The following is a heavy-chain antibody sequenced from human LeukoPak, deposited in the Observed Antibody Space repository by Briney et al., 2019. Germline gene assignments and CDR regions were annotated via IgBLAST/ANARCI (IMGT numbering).Heavy chain of an antibody. CDR1: GFTLTSYW. CDR3: ARARYCSSSSCYKDY. Sequence: PGGSLRLSCAASGFTLTSYWMSWVRQAQGKGLEWVANIKYDGTEKNYVDSVKGRFTISRDNAKNSLYLQMNSLRAEDTAVYYCARARYCSSSSCYKDYWGQGTLVTVSS. V-gene: IGHV3-7*01. J-gene: IGHJ4*02. D-gene: IGHD2-2*02. CDR2: IKYDGTEK.